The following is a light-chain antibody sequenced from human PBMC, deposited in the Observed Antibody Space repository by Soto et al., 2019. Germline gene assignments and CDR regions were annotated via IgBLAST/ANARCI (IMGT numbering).Light chain of an antibody. J-gene: IGKJ5*01. Sequence: DIVLTQSPATLSLSPGERATLSCGASQSVSSSRLAWYQQKPALAPRLLIYDGFLRATGIPDRFSGSGSGTDFTLTIRRLEPEDFAVYYCKQYGSSPITFGQGTRLEIK. V-gene: IGKV3D-20*01. CDR2: DGF. CDR3: KQYGSSPIT. CDR1: QSVSSSR.